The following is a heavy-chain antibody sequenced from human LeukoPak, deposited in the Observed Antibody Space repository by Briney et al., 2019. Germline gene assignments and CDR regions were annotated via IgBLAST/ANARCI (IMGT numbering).Heavy chain of an antibody. CDR3: ATHPDIVAYY. V-gene: IGHV3-30*03. CDR1: GFTFSSYG. CDR2: ISYDGSNK. Sequence: PGGSLRLSCAASGFTFSSYGMHWVRQAPGKGLEWVAVISYDGSNKYYADSVKGRFTISRDNSKNTLYLQMNSLRAEDTAVYYCATHPDIVAYYWGQGTLVTVSS. J-gene: IGHJ4*02. D-gene: IGHD5-12*01.